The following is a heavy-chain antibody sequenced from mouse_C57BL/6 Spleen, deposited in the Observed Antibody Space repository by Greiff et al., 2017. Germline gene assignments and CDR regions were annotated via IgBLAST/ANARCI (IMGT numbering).Heavy chain of an antibody. Sequence: VQLQQPGAELVRPGSSVKLSCKASGYTFTSYWMDWVKQRPGQGLEWIGNIYPSDSETHYNQKFKDKATLTVDKSSSTAYMQLSSLTSEDSAVYYCAREGDGSYFDYWGKGTTLTVSS. D-gene: IGHD2-3*01. J-gene: IGHJ2*01. V-gene: IGHV1-61*01. CDR1: GYTFTSYW. CDR2: IYPSDSET. CDR3: AREGDGSYFDY.